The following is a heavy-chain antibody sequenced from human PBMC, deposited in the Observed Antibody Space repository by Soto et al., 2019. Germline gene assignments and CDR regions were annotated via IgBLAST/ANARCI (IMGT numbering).Heavy chain of an antibody. CDR2: ISSSSSYI. J-gene: IGHJ3*02. CDR1: GFTFSSYS. V-gene: IGHV3-21*01. D-gene: IGHD6-19*01. CDR3: ARERLSIAVAGVSAFDI. Sequence: PGGSLRLSCAASGFTFSSYSMNWVRQAPGKGLEWVPSISSSSSYIYYADSVKGRFTISRDNAKNSLYLQMNSLRAEDTAVYYCARERLSIAVAGVSAFDIWGQGTMVTVSS.